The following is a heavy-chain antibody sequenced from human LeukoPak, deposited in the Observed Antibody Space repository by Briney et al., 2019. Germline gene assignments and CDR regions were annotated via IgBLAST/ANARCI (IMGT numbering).Heavy chain of an antibody. D-gene: IGHD1-7*01. J-gene: IGHJ3*02. V-gene: IGHV1-18*01. CDR1: GYTFSVFG. Sequence: GASVKVSCKGSGYTFSVFGHTWVRQAPGHGLEWMGWTSPYSGRTIYVQKLQGRVTMTTDTSTSTAYMELRNLGSDDTAVYYCARRISGTTPYAFDIWGQGTMVTVSS. CDR3: ARRISGTTPYAFDI. CDR2: TSPYSGRT.